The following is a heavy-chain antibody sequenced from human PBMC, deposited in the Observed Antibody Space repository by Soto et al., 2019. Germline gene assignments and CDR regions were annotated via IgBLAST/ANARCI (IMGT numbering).Heavy chain of an antibody. J-gene: IGHJ6*02. Sequence: SQTLSLTFAISGDSVSSNSAAWNWIRQSPSRGLEWLGRTYYRSKWYNDYAVSVKSRITINPDTSKNQFSLQLNSVTPEDTAVYYCARGNYDFWSGYYYYYYYYGMDVWGQGTTVTVSS. CDR1: GDSVSSNSAA. CDR3: ARGNYDFWSGYYYYYYYYGMDV. V-gene: IGHV6-1*01. CDR2: TYYRSKWYN. D-gene: IGHD3-3*01.